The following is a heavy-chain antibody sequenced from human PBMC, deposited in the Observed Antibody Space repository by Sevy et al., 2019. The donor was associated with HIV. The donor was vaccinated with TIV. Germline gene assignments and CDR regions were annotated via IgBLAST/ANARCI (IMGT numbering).Heavy chain of an antibody. CDR2: ISSSGSAI. J-gene: IGHJ4*02. CDR1: GFTFSSYE. Sequence: GGSLRLSCEASGFTFSSYEMNWVRQAPGKGLEWISYISSSGSAIYYPDSVKGRFTVSRDNAKNLVYLQMNSLRAEDMAIYYCAREPGLHSSGYSGRFDYWGQGTLVTVSS. V-gene: IGHV3-48*03. CDR3: AREPGLHSSGYSGRFDY. D-gene: IGHD3-22*01.